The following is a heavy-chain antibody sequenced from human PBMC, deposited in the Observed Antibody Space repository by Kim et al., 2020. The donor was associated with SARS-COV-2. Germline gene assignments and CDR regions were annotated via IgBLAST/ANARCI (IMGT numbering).Heavy chain of an antibody. J-gene: IGHJ4*02. D-gene: IGHD4-17*01. Sequence: YAPKLQCRVTKTTDTSTSTAYMELRSLRSDETAVYYCARDLFRDTVGFDYWGQGTLVTVSS. CDR3: ARDLFRDTVGFDY. V-gene: IGHV1-18*01.